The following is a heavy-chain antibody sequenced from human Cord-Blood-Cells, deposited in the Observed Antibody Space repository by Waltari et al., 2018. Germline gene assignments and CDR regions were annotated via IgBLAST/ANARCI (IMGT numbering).Heavy chain of an antibody. Sequence: QVQLQQWGAGLLKPSETLSLTCAVYGGSFSGYYWSWIRQPPGKGLEWIGEINPSGNTNYNPSLKSRVTISVDTSKNQFSLKLSSVTAADTAVYYCARGGGSYYNWFDPWGQGTLVTVSS. CDR3: ARGGGSYYNWFDP. J-gene: IGHJ5*02. D-gene: IGHD1-26*01. V-gene: IGHV4-34*01. CDR2: INPSGNT. CDR1: GGSFSGYY.